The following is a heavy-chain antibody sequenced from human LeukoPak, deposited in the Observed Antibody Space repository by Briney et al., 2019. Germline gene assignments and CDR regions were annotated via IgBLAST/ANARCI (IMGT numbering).Heavy chain of an antibody. CDR3: AKTRDQNYYESRGAVGY. J-gene: IGHJ4*02. V-gene: IGHV3-23*01. Sequence: GGSLRLSCAASGFTFSSYAMSWVRQAPGKGLEWVSAISGSGGSTYYAYYVRVRFTISRDTSKNTLYLQMTSLRAEHTAVYYCAKTRDQNYYESRGAVGYWGQGTLVTVSS. D-gene: IGHD3-22*01. CDR2: ISGSGGST. CDR1: GFTFSSYA.